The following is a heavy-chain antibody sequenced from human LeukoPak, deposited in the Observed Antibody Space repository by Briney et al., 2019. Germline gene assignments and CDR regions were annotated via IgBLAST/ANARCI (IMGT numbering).Heavy chain of an antibody. Sequence: SVKVSCKASGGTFSSYAISWVRQAPGQGLEWMGRIIPIFDTANYAQKFQGRVTITTDESTSTAYMELSSLRSEDTAVYYCAREVGDKAFDYWGQGTLVTVSS. V-gene: IGHV1-69*05. J-gene: IGHJ4*02. CDR1: GGTFSSYA. D-gene: IGHD1-26*01. CDR3: AREVGDKAFDY. CDR2: IIPIFDTA.